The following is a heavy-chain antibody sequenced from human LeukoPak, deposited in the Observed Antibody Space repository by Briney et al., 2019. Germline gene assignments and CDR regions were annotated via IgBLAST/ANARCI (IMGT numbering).Heavy chain of an antibody. CDR1: AFTFSRFG. D-gene: IGHD3-3*01. J-gene: IGHJ4*02. CDR3: AKDFWVVLTADDY. Sequence: GGSLRLSCVASAFTFSRFGMHWVRQAPGKGLEWVAFIRNDGSNEYYADSVKGRFTISRDNSKNTLYLQMNSLRAEDTAMYYCAKDFWVVLTADDYWGQGTLVTVSS. V-gene: IGHV3-30*02. CDR2: IRNDGSNE.